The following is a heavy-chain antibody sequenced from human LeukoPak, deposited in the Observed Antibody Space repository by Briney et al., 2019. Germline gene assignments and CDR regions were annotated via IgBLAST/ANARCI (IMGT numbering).Heavy chain of an antibody. Sequence: PGGSLRLSCAASGLTFSNYAMTWIRQAPGEGLEWVAFLSQSGGRSTDYADSVRGRFTISRDNSKDTLYLQMNSLRADDTAVYHCARDLGCSTSSCRYNWFDPWGQGTLVTVAS. CDR1: GLTFSNYA. CDR3: ARDLGCSTSSCRYNWFDP. J-gene: IGHJ5*02. D-gene: IGHD2-2*01. CDR2: LSQSGGRST. V-gene: IGHV3-23*01.